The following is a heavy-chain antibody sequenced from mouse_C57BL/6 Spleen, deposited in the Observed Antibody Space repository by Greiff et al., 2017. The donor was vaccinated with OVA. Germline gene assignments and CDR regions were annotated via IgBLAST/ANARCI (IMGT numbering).Heavy chain of an antibody. D-gene: IGHD2-3*01. CDR1: GYTFTDYY. CDR2: INPYNGGT. J-gene: IGHJ3*01. CDR3: ARVMGFAY. V-gene: IGHV1-19*01. Sequence: EVQLQQSGPVLVKPGASVKLSCKASGYTFTDYYMNWVKQSHGKGLAWIGEINPYNGGTSYNEKFKGKAKMTVDKSSSTAYMELSSLTAEDSAVYYCARVMGFAYWGQGTLVTVSA.